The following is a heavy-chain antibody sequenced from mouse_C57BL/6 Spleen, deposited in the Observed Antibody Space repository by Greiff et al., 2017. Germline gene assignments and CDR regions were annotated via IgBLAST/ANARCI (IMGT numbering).Heavy chain of an antibody. CDR2: IDPSDSDT. J-gene: IGHJ2*01. CDR1: GYTFTSYW. V-gene: IGHV1-52*01. CDR3: ARWLLDY. Sequence: QVQLQQPGAELVRPGSSVKLSCKASGYTFTSYWMHWVKQRPIQGLEWIGNIDPSDSDTHYNQKFKDKATLTVDKSSSTAYMQLSSLTSEDSAVXYCARWLLDYWGQGTTLTVSS.